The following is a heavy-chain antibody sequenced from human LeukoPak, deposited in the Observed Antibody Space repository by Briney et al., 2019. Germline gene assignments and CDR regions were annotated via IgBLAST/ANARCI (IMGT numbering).Heavy chain of an antibody. V-gene: IGHV3-73*01. CDR2: IRSKANSYAT. D-gene: IGHD6-19*01. CDR1: GFTFSNYW. J-gene: IGHJ4*02. CDR3: TRHGEPRRAVAGYEDY. Sequence: PGGSLRLSCAASGFTFSNYWMNWVRQAPGKGLEWVGRIRSKANSYATAYAASVKGRFTISRDDSKNTAYLQMNSLKTEDTAVYYCTRHGEPRRAVAGYEDYWGQGTLVTVSS.